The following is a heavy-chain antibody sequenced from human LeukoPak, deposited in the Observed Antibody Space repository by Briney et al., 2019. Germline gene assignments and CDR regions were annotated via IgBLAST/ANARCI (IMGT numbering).Heavy chain of an antibody. CDR3: TREVSTVTFDY. CDR2: VYYNGLT. CDR1: GGSISPHY. Sequence: SETLSLTCTVSGGSISPHYWTWIRQTPGKGLEWIGYVYYNGLTSYNASLRSRLIPSVDTARNQVSLKLTSVTAADTAVYYCTREVSTVTFDYWGQGTLVTVSS. D-gene: IGHD4-17*01. J-gene: IGHJ4*02. V-gene: IGHV4-59*11.